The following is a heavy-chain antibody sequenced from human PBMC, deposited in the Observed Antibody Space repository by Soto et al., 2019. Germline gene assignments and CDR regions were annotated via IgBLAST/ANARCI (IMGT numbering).Heavy chain of an antibody. CDR3: AAGEASSRNLAPYYLDF. CDR1: GGSMRNYF. CDR2: IHYSGTT. V-gene: IGHV4-59*01. D-gene: IGHD6-13*01. J-gene: IGHJ4*02. Sequence: KTSETLSLTCTVSGGSMRNYFWTWIRQPPGKGLEWIGYIHYSGTTSFFPSYNPSLRSRVTISEDTSKNQFSLKLLSVTTADTAVYFCAAGEASSRNLAPYYLDFGGQGTLVAVSS.